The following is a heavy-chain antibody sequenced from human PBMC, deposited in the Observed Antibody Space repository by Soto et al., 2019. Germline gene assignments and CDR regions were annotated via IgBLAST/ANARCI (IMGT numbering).Heavy chain of an antibody. V-gene: IGHV3-23*01. D-gene: IGHD1-26*01. J-gene: IGHJ4*02. CDR1: GFTFSNYA. Sequence: PGGSLRLSCAASGFTFSNYAMNWVRQAPGKGLEWVSVIRGSGGGTNYADSVMGRFTVSRDNSKNMLYLEMNSLGAEDTAVYYCARVATTGFYYFDYWGQGSLVTVPS. CDR2: IRGSGGGT. CDR3: ARVATTGFYYFDY.